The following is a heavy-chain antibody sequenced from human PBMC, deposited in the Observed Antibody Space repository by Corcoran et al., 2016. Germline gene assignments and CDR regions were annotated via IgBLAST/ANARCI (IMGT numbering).Heavy chain of an antibody. D-gene: IGHD5-12*01. Sequence: EVQLVESGGGLVKPGGSLRLSCAASGFTFSNAWMSWVRQAPGKGLEWVGRIKSKTDGGTTDYAAPVKGRFTISRDDSKNTLDLQMNSLKAEDTAVYYCTTDAPYIVATILDDYWGQGTLVTVSS. J-gene: IGHJ4*02. V-gene: IGHV3-15*01. CDR1: GFTFSNAW. CDR3: TTDAPYIVATILDDY. CDR2: IKSKTDGGTT.